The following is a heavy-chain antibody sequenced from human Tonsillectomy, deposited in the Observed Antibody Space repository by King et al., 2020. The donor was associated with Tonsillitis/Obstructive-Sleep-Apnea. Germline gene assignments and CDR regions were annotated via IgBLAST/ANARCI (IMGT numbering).Heavy chain of an antibody. CDR3: AHTCENSSSTNCYLPRHFHH. V-gene: IGHV2-5*02. CDR2: IYWDVDK. D-gene: IGHD2-2*01. Sequence: TLKESGPTVVKPTQTLTLTCTFSEFSLSTSGVGVGWIRQPPGQALEWLAIIYWDVDKRYSPSLKSRLTITKDTSKNQVVLTMTNMDPVDTVTYYCAHTCENSSSTNCYLPRHFHHWGQGTLVTVSS. J-gene: IGHJ1*01. CDR1: EFSLSTSGVG.